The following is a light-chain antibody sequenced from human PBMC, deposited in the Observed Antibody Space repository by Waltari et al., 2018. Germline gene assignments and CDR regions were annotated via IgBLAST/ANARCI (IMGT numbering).Light chain of an antibody. CDR3: QQYYNTPYT. Sequence: DIVLTQSPESLAVSLGDRATINCKSSQSVLYSPKYRNYLAWYQHKPGQPPKLLFFCASTRESGVPDRFSASGSGTDFTLTISSLQAEDVAVYYCQQYYNTPYTFGQGTQLEIK. V-gene: IGKV4-1*01. CDR1: QSVLYSPKYRNY. CDR2: CAS. J-gene: IGKJ2*01.